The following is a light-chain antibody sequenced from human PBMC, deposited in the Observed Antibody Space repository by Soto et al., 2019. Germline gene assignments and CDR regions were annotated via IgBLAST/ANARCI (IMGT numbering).Light chain of an antibody. J-gene: IGLJ1*01. Sequence: QSALTQPASVSGSPGQSITISCTGTSSDVGGYNYVSWYQQHPGKAPKLMIYDVSNRPSGVSNRFSGSKSGNTASLTISGLQAEDEADYSCSSYTRSSHLVFGTGTKVTV. CDR2: DVS. V-gene: IGLV2-14*01. CDR1: SSDVGGYNY. CDR3: SSYTRSSHLV.